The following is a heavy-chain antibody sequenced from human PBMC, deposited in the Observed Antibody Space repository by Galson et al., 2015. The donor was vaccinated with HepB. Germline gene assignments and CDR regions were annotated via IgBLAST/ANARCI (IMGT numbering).Heavy chain of an antibody. V-gene: IGHV1-46*01. D-gene: IGHD1-14*01. Sequence: SVKVSCKASGYTFTTYYMHWVRQAPGQGFEWMGLINPDGRTAYAQRFQGRVTVTRDTSTSTVYMELSSLRSEDTAIYYCARVYNSPRKYFDYWGQGTLVTVSS. J-gene: IGHJ4*02. CDR3: ARVYNSPRKYFDY. CDR2: INPDGRT. CDR1: GYTFTTYY.